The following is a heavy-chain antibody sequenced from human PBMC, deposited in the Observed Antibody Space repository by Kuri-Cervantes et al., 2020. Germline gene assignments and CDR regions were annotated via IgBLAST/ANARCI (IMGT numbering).Heavy chain of an antibody. Sequence: SETLSLTCAVYGGSFSDYYWSWIRQPPGKGLEWIGEINHSGSTNYNPSLKSRVTISVDTSKNQFSLKLSSVTAADTAVYYCAGELYYYDSSGYFFGHWGQGTLVTVSS. CDR3: AGELYYYDSSGYFFGH. CDR1: GGSFSDYY. CDR2: INHSGST. V-gene: IGHV4-34*01. J-gene: IGHJ4*02. D-gene: IGHD3-22*01.